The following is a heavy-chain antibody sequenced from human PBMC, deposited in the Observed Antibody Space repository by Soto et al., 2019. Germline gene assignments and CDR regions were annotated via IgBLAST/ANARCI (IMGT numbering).Heavy chain of an antibody. J-gene: IGHJ4*02. V-gene: IGHV3-23*01. D-gene: IGHD2-2*01. CDR2: ISGSGDST. Sequence: EVQLLESGGGLVQPGGSLRLSCAASGFTFSSYAMRWVRQAPGKGLEWVSAISGSGDSTYYADSVKGRFTVSRDNSKTTLYLQMNSLRAEDTAVYYCARRGSRSYYDYWGQGTLVTVSS. CDR3: ARRGSRSYYDY. CDR1: GFTFSSYA.